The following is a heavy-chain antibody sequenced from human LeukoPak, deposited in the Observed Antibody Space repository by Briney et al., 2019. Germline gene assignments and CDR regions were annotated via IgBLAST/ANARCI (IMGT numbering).Heavy chain of an antibody. D-gene: IGHD3-22*01. CDR1: GVTFSNYA. CDR2: IGNGGST. Sequence: GGSLRLSCSASGVTFSNYAMTWVRQAPGKGLEWVSSIGNGGSTYYADSVKGRFTISRDNSKDTVYLQMNSLRVEDTAVYYCAKRAEYDTSGYYGYWGQGTLVTVSS. J-gene: IGHJ4*02. CDR3: AKRAEYDTSGYYGY. V-gene: IGHV3-23*01.